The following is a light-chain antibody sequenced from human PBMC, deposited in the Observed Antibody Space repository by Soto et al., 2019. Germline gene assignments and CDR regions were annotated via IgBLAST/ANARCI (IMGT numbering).Light chain of an antibody. CDR3: QQYVTSLQT. Sequence: EIVLTQSPGTLSLSPGERATLSCRASQSLSSSYLAWYQQKPGQAPRLLIYGASSRATDMPDRFSGSGSGTDFTLTISRLEPEDFAVYYCQQYVTSLQTFGQGTKVEIK. CDR2: GAS. J-gene: IGKJ1*01. CDR1: QSLSSSY. V-gene: IGKV3-20*01.